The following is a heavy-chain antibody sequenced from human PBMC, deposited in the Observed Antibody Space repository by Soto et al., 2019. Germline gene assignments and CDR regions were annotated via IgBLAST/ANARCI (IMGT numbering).Heavy chain of an antibody. J-gene: IGHJ4*02. D-gene: IGHD3-10*01. CDR2: IYYSGST. Sequence: SETLSLTCTVSCGSISSGDYYWSWIRQPPGKGLEWIGYIYYSGSTYYNPSLKSRVTISVDTSKNQFSLKLNSVTAADTAVYYCARHNYGSGSTYFDYWGQGTLVTVSS. V-gene: IGHV4-30-4*01. CDR1: CGSISSGDYY. CDR3: ARHNYGSGSTYFDY.